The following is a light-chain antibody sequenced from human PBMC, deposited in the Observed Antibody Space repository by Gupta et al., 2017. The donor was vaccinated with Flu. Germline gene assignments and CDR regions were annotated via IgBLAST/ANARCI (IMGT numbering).Light chain of an antibody. CDR1: SSNIGAGRQ. CDR3: QSFENSRGGWRI. J-gene: IGLJ2*01. Sequence: TITSTSTSSNIGAGRQLDCYQPLPDAPPNLLLYDEVVRHSGTPARCSASNSGTTATMAIAGLQLEEEAAYYCQSFENSRGGWRIFGGGTKLTVL. V-gene: IGLV1-40*01. CDR2: DEV.